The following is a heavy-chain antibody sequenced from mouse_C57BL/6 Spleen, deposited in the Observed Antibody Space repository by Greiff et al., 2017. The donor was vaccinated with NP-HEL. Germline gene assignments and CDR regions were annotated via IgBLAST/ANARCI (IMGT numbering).Heavy chain of an antibody. CDR1: GYTFTDYE. CDR3: TRSPTGTDWYFDV. J-gene: IGHJ1*03. V-gene: IGHV1-15*01. Sequence: QVQLKQSGAELVRPGASVTLSCKASGYTFTDYEMHWVKQTPVHGLEWIGAIDPETGGTAYNQKFKGKAILTADKSSSTAYMDLRSLTSEDSAVYYCTRSPTGTDWYFDVWGTGTTVTVSS. CDR2: IDPETGGT. D-gene: IGHD4-1*02.